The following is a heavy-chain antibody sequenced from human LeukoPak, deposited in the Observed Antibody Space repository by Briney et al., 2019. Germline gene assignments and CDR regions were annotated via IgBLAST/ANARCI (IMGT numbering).Heavy chain of an antibody. J-gene: IGHJ3*02. CDR2: IIPIFGTA. Sequence: ASVKVSFKASGGTFSSYAISWVRQAPGQGLEWMGRIIPIFGTANYAQKFQGRVTITTDESTSTAYMELSSLRSEDTAVYYCARKRAEYSGYLGAFDIWGQGTMVTVSS. CDR1: GGTFSSYA. CDR3: ARKRAEYSGYLGAFDI. D-gene: IGHD5-12*01. V-gene: IGHV1-69*05.